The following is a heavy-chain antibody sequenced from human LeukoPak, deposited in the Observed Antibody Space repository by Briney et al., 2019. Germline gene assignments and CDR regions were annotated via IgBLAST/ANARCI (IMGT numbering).Heavy chain of an antibody. Sequence: PGGSLRVSCAASGFTFSSYEMNWVRQAPGKGLEWVSYISGSGGSTYYADSVKGRFTISRDNSKNTLYLQMNSLRAEDTAVYYCAKDQGPYGSGSYANLDYWGQGTLVTVSS. V-gene: IGHV3-23*01. CDR2: ISGSGGST. D-gene: IGHD3-10*01. CDR1: GFTFSSYE. J-gene: IGHJ4*02. CDR3: AKDQGPYGSGSYANLDY.